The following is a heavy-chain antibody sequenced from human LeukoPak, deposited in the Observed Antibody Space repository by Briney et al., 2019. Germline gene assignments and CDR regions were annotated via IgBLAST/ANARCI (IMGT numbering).Heavy chain of an antibody. CDR2: IYYSGST. Sequence: SETLTLSCTVTGGSISSYYWSWIRQPPGKGLEWIGFIYYSGSTNYNPSLKSRVTISVDTSKNQFSVRLFSVPAADTAVYYCARVGRTGTSVWQDPEIMGWLWGAFVIWGQGTMVTVSS. D-gene: IGHD1-7*01. CDR3: ARVGRTGTSVWQDPEIMGWLWGAFVI. CDR1: GGSISSYY. V-gene: IGHV4-59*01. J-gene: IGHJ3*02.